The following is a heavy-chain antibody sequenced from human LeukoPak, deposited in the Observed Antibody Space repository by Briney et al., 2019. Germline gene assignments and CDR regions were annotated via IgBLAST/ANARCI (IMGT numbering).Heavy chain of an antibody. CDR3: TRMTTGHDY. D-gene: IGHD4-17*01. J-gene: IGHJ4*02. V-gene: IGHV4-34*01. CDR1: GGSFSGYY. CDR2: INHSGYT. Sequence: SETLSLTCAVYGGSFSGYYWSWVRQTPGKGLEWVGEINHSGYTNDSPSLKSRVTISIDTARKQFSLNLRSVTVADTGIYYCTRMTTGHDYWGQGTLVTVSS.